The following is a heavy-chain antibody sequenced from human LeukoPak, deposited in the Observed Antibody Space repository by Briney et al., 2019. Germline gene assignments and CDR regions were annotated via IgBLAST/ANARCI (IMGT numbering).Heavy chain of an antibody. V-gene: IGHV1-46*01. CDR3: ARNRWLDC. CDR1: GYTFTNYY. J-gene: IGHJ4*02. Sequence: ASVKVSCRASGYTFTNYYMHWVRQAPGQGLEWMGIINPSGGSTTYAQKFQDRVTMTRDMSTSTVYMELSSLRSEDTAAYYCARNRWLDCWGQGTLVTVP. D-gene: IGHD5-24*01. CDR2: INPSGGST.